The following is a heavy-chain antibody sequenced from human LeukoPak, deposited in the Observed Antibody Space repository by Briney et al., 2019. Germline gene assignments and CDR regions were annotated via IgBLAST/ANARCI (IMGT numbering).Heavy chain of an antibody. Sequence: SQTLSLTCTVSGGSISSGSYYWSWIRQPAGKGLDWIGRIYTTGSTNYNPSLKSRVTISVDTSKNQFSLKLNSVTAADTAVYYCARDRYYYGSGSYRLFDYWGQGTLVTVSS. CDR2: IYTTGST. J-gene: IGHJ4*02. CDR3: ARDRYYYGSGSYRLFDY. CDR1: GGSISSGSYY. V-gene: IGHV4-61*02. D-gene: IGHD3-10*01.